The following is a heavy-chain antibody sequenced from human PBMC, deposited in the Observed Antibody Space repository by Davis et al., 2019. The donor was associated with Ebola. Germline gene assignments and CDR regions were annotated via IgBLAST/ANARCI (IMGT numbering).Heavy chain of an antibody. CDR1: GYSFTSYW. J-gene: IGHJ6*02. Sequence: GESLKISCKGSGYSFTSYWIGWVRQMPGKGLEWMGIIYPGDSDTRYSPSFQGKVTISADKSISTAYLQWSSLKASDTAMYYCARWGGYGGDYYYYGMDVWGQGTTVTVSS. D-gene: IGHD3-16*01. CDR3: ARWGGYGGDYYYYGMDV. V-gene: IGHV5-51*01. CDR2: IYPGDSDT.